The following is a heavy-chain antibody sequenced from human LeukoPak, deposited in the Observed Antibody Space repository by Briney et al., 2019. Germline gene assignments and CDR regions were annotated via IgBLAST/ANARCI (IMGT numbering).Heavy chain of an antibody. V-gene: IGHV1-2*02. Sequence: ASVKVSCKASGGTFSSYAISWVRQAPGQGLEWMGWINPNSGGTNYAQKFQGRVTMTRDTSISTAYMELSRLRSDDTAVYYCARVGYYYDSSGYWLYWGQGTLVTVSS. J-gene: IGHJ4*02. CDR1: GGTFSSYA. CDR2: INPNSGGT. D-gene: IGHD3-22*01. CDR3: ARVGYYYDSSGYWLY.